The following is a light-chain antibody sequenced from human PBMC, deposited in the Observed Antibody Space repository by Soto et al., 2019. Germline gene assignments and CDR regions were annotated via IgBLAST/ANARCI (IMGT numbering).Light chain of an antibody. CDR2: EVS. V-gene: IGKV4-1*01. J-gene: IGKJ5*01. CDR1: QTCLFSADNNNY. Sequence: DILMPQSPSSLAVSLVERATINCKSTQTCLFSADNNNYMAWYLQKPGQSPQLLIYEVSTRVSGVPDRFSGSGSGTDFTLEISRVETDDVGIYYCMQSTQLPPTFGQGTRLEIK. CDR3: MQSTQLPPT.